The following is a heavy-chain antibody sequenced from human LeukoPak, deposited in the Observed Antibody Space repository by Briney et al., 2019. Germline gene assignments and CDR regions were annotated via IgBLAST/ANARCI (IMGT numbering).Heavy chain of an antibody. CDR2: VSYDGSNK. D-gene: IGHD3-22*01. Sequence: GGSLRLSCAASGFTFSSYGMHWVRQAPGKGLEWVAVVSYDGSNKYYADSVKGRFTISRDNSKNTLYLQMNSLRAEDTAVYYCAKPSSYYYVVGGFDYWGQGALVTVSS. J-gene: IGHJ4*02. CDR1: GFTFSSYG. V-gene: IGHV3-30*18. CDR3: AKPSSYYYVVGGFDY.